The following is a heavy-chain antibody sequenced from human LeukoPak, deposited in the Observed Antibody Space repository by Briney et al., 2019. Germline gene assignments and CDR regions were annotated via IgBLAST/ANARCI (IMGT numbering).Heavy chain of an antibody. D-gene: IGHD5-18*01. CDR1: GYSISSGYY. CDR2: IYHSGST. Sequence: KPSETLSLTCAVSGYSISSGYYWGWIRQPPGKGLEWIGSIYHSGSTYYNPSLKSRVTISVDTSKNQFSLKLSSVTAADTAVYYCARTAIWLRYFDYWGQGTLVTVSS. V-gene: IGHV4-38-2*01. J-gene: IGHJ4*02. CDR3: ARTAIWLRYFDY.